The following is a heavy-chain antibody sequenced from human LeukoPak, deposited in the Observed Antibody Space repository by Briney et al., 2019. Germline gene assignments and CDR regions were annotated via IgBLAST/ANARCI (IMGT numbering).Heavy chain of an antibody. D-gene: IGHD3-10*01. CDR3: ARASHGSGSFDY. Sequence: PSQTLSLTCTVSGGSISTGDYYWSWIRQPPGKGLDWIGYIYYSGSTYYNPSLKSRVTISVDTSKNQFSLKLSSVTAADTAVYYCARASHGSGSFDYWGQGTLVTVSP. CDR1: GGSISTGDYY. J-gene: IGHJ4*02. V-gene: IGHV4-30-4*01. CDR2: IYYSGST.